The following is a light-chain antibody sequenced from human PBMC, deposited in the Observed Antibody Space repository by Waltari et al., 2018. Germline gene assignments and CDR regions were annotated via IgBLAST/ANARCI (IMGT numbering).Light chain of an antibody. CDR3: QHHDGPWT. J-gene: IGKJ1*01. V-gene: IGKV3-20*01. Sequence: EIVLEQSPGTLSLSPGERATRSCRASQTFGSPFLAWFQQKPGQSPRLLVFNASARATGVPDRFSGRASGTDFTLTITRLEPEDFAVYFCQHHDGPWTFGRGTTV. CDR1: QTFGSPF. CDR2: NAS.